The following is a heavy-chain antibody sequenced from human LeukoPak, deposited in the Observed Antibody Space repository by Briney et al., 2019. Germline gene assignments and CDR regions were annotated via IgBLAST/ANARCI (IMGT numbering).Heavy chain of an antibody. Sequence: GGSLRLSRAASGFTFSPYWMHWVRQAPGKGLLWVSRIKSDGSTNYADSVKGRFTISRDNAKNTVSLQMNSLRAEDTGVYFCARAPSEIGGYYPEYFRHWGQGTLVTVSS. CDR3: ARAPSEIGGYYPEYFRH. J-gene: IGHJ1*01. V-gene: IGHV3-74*01. CDR1: GFTFSPYW. CDR2: IKSDGST. D-gene: IGHD3-22*01.